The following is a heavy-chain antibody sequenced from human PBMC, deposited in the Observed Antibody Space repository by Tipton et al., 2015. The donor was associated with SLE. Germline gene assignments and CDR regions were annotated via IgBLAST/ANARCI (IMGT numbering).Heavy chain of an antibody. CDR3: ARAGLQQLVYYYYGMDV. V-gene: IGHV4-61*09. J-gene: IGHJ6*02. Sequence: TLSLTCSVSGGSVSSGSYYWSWIRQPAGKGLEWIGYIYTSGSTNYNPSLKSRVTISVDTSKNQFSLKLSSVTAADTAVYYCARAGLQQLVYYYYGMDVWGQGTTVTVSS. CDR1: GGSVSSGSYY. CDR2: IYTSGST. D-gene: IGHD6-13*01.